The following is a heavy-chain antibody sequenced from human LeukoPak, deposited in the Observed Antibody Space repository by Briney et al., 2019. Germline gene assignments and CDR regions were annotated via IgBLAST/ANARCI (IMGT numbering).Heavy chain of an antibody. CDR1: GHSLTSYY. CDR3: ARGFDGLRLKGQYFDY. Sequence: ASVKVSCKAFGHSLTSYYMHWVRQAPGQGLEWMGIINPSGGSTSYAQKFQGRVTMTRDTSTSTVYMEVCSLRSEDTAVYYCARGFDGLRLKGQYFDYWGQGTLVTVSS. D-gene: IGHD5/OR15-5a*01. V-gene: IGHV1-46*01. CDR2: INPSGGST. J-gene: IGHJ4*02.